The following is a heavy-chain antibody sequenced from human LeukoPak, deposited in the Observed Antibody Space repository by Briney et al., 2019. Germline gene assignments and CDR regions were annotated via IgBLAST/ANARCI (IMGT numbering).Heavy chain of an antibody. V-gene: IGHV3-66*01. CDR1: GLTVSSNY. CDR2: ISSGGST. J-gene: IGHJ4*02. CDR3: ARDWGNWNYDY. Sequence: GGSLRLSCAASGLTVSSNYMSWVRQAPRKGLEWVSLISSGGSTYYADSVRGRFTISRDNSKNTLYLQMNSLRAEDTAVYYCARDWGNWNYDYWGQGTLVTVSS. D-gene: IGHD1-7*01.